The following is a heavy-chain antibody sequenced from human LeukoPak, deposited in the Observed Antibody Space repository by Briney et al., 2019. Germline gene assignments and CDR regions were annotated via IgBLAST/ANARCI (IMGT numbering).Heavy chain of an antibody. CDR2: IIPIFGTA. CDR3: ARTNGYCSGGSCYPQLDY. D-gene: IGHD2-15*01. J-gene: IGHJ4*02. CDR1: GGTFSSYA. Sequence: ASVKVSCKASGGTFSSYAISWVRQAPGQGLEWMGGIIPIFGTANYAQKFQGRVTMTRDMSTSTVYMELSSLRSEDTAVYYCARTNGYCSGGSCYPQLDYWGQGTLVTVSS. V-gene: IGHV1-69*05.